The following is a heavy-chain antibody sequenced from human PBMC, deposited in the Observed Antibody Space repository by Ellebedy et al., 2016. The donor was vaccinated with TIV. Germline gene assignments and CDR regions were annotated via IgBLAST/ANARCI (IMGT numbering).Heavy chain of an antibody. CDR1: GGSFSGYY. D-gene: IGHD6-6*01. Sequence: GSLRLXXAVYGGSFSGYYWSWIRQPPGKGLEWIGEINHSGSTNYNPSLKSRVTISVDKSKNQFSLKLSSVTAADTAVYYCASSPLYSNSFDYWGQGTLVTVSS. J-gene: IGHJ4*02. CDR3: ASSPLYSNSFDY. V-gene: IGHV4-34*01. CDR2: INHSGST.